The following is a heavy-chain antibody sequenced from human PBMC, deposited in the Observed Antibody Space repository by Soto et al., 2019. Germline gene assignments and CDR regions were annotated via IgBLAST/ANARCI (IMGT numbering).Heavy chain of an antibody. CDR3: AKDYSTVTTDPLSVVLFDY. CDR2: ITSDGRT. CDR1: GFTFSSYA. D-gene: IGHD4-17*01. V-gene: IGHV3-23*01. J-gene: IGHJ4*02. Sequence: GSLRLSCAASGFTFSSYAMSWVRQAPGKGLEWVSIITSDGRTYYADSVKGRFTISRDNSKNTVYLQMNSLRAEDTAVYYCAKDYSTVTTDPLSVVLFDYWGQGALVTVSS.